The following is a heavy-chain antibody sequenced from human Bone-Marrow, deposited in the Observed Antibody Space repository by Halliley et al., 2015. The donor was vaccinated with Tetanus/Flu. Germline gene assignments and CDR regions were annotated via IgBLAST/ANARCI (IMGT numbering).Heavy chain of an antibody. D-gene: IGHD6-25*01. V-gene: IGHV4-39*01. CDR2: MFYSGSA. CDR1: GEALGRSSYY. Sequence: GEALGRSSYYWGWIRQSPGKGLQWIGSMFYSGSAYYNPSLRSRVSISLDTSKNQFSLTLRSATAADTAVYFCASPGHSYESSGNFDYWGQGILVTVSS. J-gene: IGHJ4*02. CDR3: ASPGHSYESSGNFDY.